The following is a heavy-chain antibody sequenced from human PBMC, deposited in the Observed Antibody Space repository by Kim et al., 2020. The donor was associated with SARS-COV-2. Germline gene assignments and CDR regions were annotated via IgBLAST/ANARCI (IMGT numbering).Heavy chain of an antibody. V-gene: IGHV4-59*08. D-gene: IGHD3-9*01. CDR3: ARHHFDWLPPGVDYYGMDV. Sequence: RVTISVDTSKNQFSLKLSSVTAADTAVYYCARHHFDWLPPGVDYYGMDVWGQGTTVTVSS. J-gene: IGHJ6*02.